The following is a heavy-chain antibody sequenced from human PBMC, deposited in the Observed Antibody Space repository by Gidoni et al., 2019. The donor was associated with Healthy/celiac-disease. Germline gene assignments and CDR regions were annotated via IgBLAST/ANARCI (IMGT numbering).Heavy chain of an antibody. V-gene: IGHV3-30*01. CDR1: GFTLRSYA. Sequence: QVQLVESGGGVVQPGRSLRLSCAASGFTLRSYAMPWFRQAPGKGLEWVAVISYDGSNKYYADSVKGRFTISRDNSKNTLYLQMNSLRAEDTAVYYCARALGIVGATTGVYYGMDVWGQGTTVTVSS. CDR2: ISYDGSNK. D-gene: IGHD1-26*01. CDR3: ARALGIVGATTGVYYGMDV. J-gene: IGHJ6*02.